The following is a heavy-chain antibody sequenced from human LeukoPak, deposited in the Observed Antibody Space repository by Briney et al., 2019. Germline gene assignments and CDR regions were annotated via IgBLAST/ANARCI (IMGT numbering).Heavy chain of an antibody. CDR2: ISYDGSNK. J-gene: IGHJ3*02. D-gene: IGHD6-19*01. Sequence: GGSLRLSCAASGFTFSSYAMHRVRQAPGKGLEWVAVISYDGSNKYYADSVKGRFTISRDNSKNTLYLQMNSLRAEDTAVYYCARAKVRSSGWLDAFDIWGQGTMVTVSS. CDR1: GFTFSSYA. CDR3: ARAKVRSSGWLDAFDI. V-gene: IGHV3-30-3*01.